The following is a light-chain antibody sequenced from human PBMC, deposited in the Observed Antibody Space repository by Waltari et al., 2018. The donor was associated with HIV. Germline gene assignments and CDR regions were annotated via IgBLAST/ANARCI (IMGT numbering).Light chain of an antibody. CDR2: WAS. CDR1: QSVLHSSNNKNY. V-gene: IGKV4-1*01. J-gene: IGKJ1*01. CDR3: QQYYETPPWT. Sequence: DIVMTQSPDSLVVSLGERATINGKSSQSVLHSSNNKNYLAWYQQKPGQPPKVLIYWASSRQPGGPYRLRGGGSGTDFSLSISGLQAEDVAVYYCQQYYETPPWTFGQGTKVEVK.